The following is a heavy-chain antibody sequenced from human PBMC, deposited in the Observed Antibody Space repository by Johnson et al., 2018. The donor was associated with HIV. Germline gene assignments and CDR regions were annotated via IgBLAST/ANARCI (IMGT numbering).Heavy chain of an antibody. D-gene: IGHD3-16*01. J-gene: IGHJ3*01. Sequence: QLVESGGGLVQPGRSLRLSCVASGFTLEDYGMHWVRQPPGRGLEWVTGISWNSDNIDYVDSVKGRFTLSRDNAKNSLYLQMNSLRVEDTALYYCAKGSTLWNPRLRDTFDVWGQGTVVSVSS. V-gene: IGHV3-9*01. CDR2: ISWNSDNI. CDR1: GFTLEDYG. CDR3: AKGSTLWNPRLRDTFDV.